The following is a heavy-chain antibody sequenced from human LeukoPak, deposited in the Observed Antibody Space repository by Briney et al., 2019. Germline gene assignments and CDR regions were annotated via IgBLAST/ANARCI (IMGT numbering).Heavy chain of an antibody. CDR2: IYYSGST. J-gene: IGHJ4*02. Sequence: SETLSLTCTVSGGSISSYYWSWLRQPPGKGLEWIGYIYYSGSTNYNPSLKSRVTISVDTSKNQFSLKLSSVTAADTAVYYCARAPEWEPDNFDYWGQGTLVTVSS. V-gene: IGHV4-59*01. CDR3: ARAPEWEPDNFDY. D-gene: IGHD1-26*01. CDR1: GGSISSYY.